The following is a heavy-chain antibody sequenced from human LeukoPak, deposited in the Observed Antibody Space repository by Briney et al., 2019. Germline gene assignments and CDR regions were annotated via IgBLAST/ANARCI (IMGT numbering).Heavy chain of an antibody. Sequence: TSETLSLTCTVSGGSISTYYWTWIRQPPGKGLEWIGYIYYSGSTKYNPSLKSRVTISVDTSKNQFSLKLSSVTAADTAVYYCARGARAGYNLEPFDYWGQGTLVTVSS. D-gene: IGHD5-24*01. V-gene: IGHV4-59*08. CDR2: IYYSGST. CDR3: ARGARAGYNLEPFDY. J-gene: IGHJ4*02. CDR1: GGSISTYY.